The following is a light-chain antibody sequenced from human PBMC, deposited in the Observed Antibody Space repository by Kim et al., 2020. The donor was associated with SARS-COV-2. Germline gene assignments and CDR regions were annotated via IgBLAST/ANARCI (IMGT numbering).Light chain of an antibody. CDR1: QSVSTF. CDR3: QQRSSWPLT. J-gene: IGKJ4*01. V-gene: IGKV3-11*01. CDR2: VAS. Sequence: LSPGELATLSCRASQSVSTFLAWYQQRSGQAPRVLIYVASNRATGIPARFSGSVSGTDFTLTISSLQPEDFAVYYCQQRSSWPLTFGGGTKVDIK.